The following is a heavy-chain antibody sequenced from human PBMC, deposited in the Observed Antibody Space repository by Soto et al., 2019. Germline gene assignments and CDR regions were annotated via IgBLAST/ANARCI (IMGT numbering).Heavy chain of an antibody. D-gene: IGHD2-15*01. V-gene: IGHV4-31*03. Sequence: SETLSLTCTVSGGSISSGGYYWSWIRQHPGKGLEWIGYIYYSGSTYYNPSLKSRVTISVDTSKNQFSLKLSSVTAADTAVYYCARVHIVVVVAAAFDIWGQGTMVTVSS. CDR1: GGSISSGGYY. CDR3: ARVHIVVVVAAAFDI. J-gene: IGHJ3*02. CDR2: IYYSGST.